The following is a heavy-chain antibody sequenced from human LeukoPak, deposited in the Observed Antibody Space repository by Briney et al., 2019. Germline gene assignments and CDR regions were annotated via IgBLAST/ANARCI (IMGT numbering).Heavy chain of an antibody. V-gene: IGHV3-23*01. D-gene: IGHD3-10*01. Sequence: GGSLRLSCAASGFTFSSYAMSWVRQAPGKGLEWVSAISGSGGSTYYADSVKGRLTISRDNSKNTLYLQMNSLRAEDTAVYYCAKATMVRGVIRYFDYWGQGTLVTVSS. CDR1: GFTFSSYA. CDR3: AKATMVRGVIRYFDY. CDR2: ISGSGGST. J-gene: IGHJ4*02.